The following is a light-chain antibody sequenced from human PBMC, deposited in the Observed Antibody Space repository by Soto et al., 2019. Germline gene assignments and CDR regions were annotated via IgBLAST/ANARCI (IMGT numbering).Light chain of an antibody. J-gene: IGKJ1*01. V-gene: IGKV3D-15*01. Sequence: MTQSPSTLSASVGDRVTITCRASQSVSSRRLAWYQQKPGQAPRFLIYGASTRPTGIPDRFSGSGSGTDFTLTISSLQFEDFAVYYCQQYNNWPRTFGQGTKVDIK. CDR2: GAS. CDR3: QQYNNWPRT. CDR1: QSVSSR.